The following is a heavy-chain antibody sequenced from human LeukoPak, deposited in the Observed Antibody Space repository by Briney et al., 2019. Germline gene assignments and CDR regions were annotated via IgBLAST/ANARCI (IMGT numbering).Heavy chain of an antibody. CDR2: ISGSGGST. Sequence: PGGSLRLSCAASGFTFSSYAMSWVRQAPGKGLEWVSAISGSGGSTYYADSVKGRFTISRDNSKNTLYLQMNSLRAEDTAVYYCAKYPRRLLGLYYYYYYMDVWGKGTTVTISS. J-gene: IGHJ6*03. D-gene: IGHD2-15*01. CDR1: GFTFSSYA. V-gene: IGHV3-23*01. CDR3: AKYPRRLLGLYYYYYYMDV.